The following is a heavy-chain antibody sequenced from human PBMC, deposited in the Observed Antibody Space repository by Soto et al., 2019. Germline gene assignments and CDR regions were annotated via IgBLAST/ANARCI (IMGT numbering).Heavy chain of an antibody. CDR1: GGTFSSYA. V-gene: IGHV1-69*06. CDR3: ARDYCYTSNTIWFDS. Sequence: SVKVSCKASGGTFSSYASSWVRQAHGQGLEWMRGIIPVFGTATYAQKFQGRVTMTADTSTSTAYMEPRSLRSEDTALYYCARDYCYTSNTIWFDSGDQGTLVTASS. J-gene: IGHJ5*02. CDR2: IIPVFGTA. D-gene: IGHD2-2*02.